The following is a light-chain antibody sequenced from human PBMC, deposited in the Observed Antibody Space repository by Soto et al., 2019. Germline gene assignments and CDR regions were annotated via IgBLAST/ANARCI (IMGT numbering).Light chain of an antibody. J-gene: IGLJ7*01. Sequence: QSVLTQPPSKSGTPGQRVIISCSGSRINIGSNIVNWYQQFPGTAPKLLIYSNDQRPSGVPDRFSGSKSGTSASLAISGLQSEDEADYYCAAWDDSLNGLVFGGGTQLTVL. CDR2: SND. CDR3: AAWDDSLNGLV. CDR1: RINIGSNI. V-gene: IGLV1-44*01.